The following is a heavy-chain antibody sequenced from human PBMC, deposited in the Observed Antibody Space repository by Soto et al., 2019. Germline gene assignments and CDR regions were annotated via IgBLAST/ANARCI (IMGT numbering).Heavy chain of an antibody. CDR2: ISGYNGNT. J-gene: IGHJ6*02. CDR1: GYTFTNYG. V-gene: IGHV1-18*01. D-gene: IGHD3-10*01. CDR3: AREGQATYYIYGMDV. Sequence: QVQVVQSGDEVKKPVASVKVSCKASGYTFTNYGFSWVRQAPGQGLEWMGWISGYNGNTKYAEKFQGRVTMTTDTSTSTAHMELRSLRSDDTAVYYCAREGQATYYIYGMDVWGQGTAVTVSS.